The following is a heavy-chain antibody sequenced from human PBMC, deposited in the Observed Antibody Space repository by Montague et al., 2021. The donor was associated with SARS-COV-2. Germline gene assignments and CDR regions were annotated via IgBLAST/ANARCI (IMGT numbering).Heavy chain of an antibody. CDR3: AKDGADIIVVRLIYMDV. V-gene: IGHV3-43*02. D-gene: IGHD2-2*01. CDR1: GFTFNDYA. Sequence: SLRLSCAASGFTFNDYAMHWVRQAPGEGLVWVSVISGDGDRTYYANSVKGRFTISRDNSKNSLYLQINSLRTEDTALYYCAKDGADIIVVRLIYMDVWGKGTTVTVSS. J-gene: IGHJ6*03. CDR2: ISGDGDRT.